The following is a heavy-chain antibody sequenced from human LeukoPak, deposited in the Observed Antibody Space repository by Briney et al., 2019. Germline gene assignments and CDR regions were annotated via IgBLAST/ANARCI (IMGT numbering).Heavy chain of an antibody. D-gene: IGHD3-22*01. J-gene: IGHJ4*02. V-gene: IGHV4-34*01. Sequence: SETVSLTCAVYGGSFSGYYWSWIRQPPGKGLEWIGEINHSGSTNYNPSLKSRVTISVDTSKNQFSLKLSSVTAADTAVYYCARGYLWYYYDSSGYYGYWGQGTLVTVSS. CDR1: GGSFSGYY. CDR2: INHSGST. CDR3: ARGYLWYYYDSSGYYGY.